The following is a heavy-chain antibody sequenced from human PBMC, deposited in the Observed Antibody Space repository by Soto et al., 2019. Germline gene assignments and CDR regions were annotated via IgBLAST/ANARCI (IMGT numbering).Heavy chain of an antibody. Sequence: SETLSLTCTVSGGSVSSGSYYWSWIRQPPGKGLEWIGYIYYSGSTNYNPSLKSRVTISVDTSKNQFSLKLSSVTAADTAMYYCARDRGIFGVVIINYYGMDVWGQGTTVTVSS. J-gene: IGHJ6*02. CDR3: ARDRGIFGVVIINYYGMDV. CDR2: IYYSGST. D-gene: IGHD3-3*01. CDR1: GGSVSSGSYY. V-gene: IGHV4-61*01.